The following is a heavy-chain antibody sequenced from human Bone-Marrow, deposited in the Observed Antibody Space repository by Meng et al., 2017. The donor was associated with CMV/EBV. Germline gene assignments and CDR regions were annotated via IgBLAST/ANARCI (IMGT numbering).Heavy chain of an antibody. J-gene: IGHJ6*02. Sequence: SVKVSCKASGGTFSSYAISWVRQAPGQGLEWMGRIIPILGIANYAQKFQGRVTITADKSTSTAYMELSSLRSEDTAVYYCARDARIAALRYYGMDVWGQGTTVT. CDR3: ARDARIAALRYYGMDV. D-gene: IGHD6-13*01. CDR2: IIPILGIA. V-gene: IGHV1-69*04. CDR1: GGTFSSYA.